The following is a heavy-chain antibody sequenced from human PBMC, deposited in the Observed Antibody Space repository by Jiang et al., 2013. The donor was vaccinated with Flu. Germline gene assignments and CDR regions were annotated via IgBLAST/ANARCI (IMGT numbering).Heavy chain of an antibody. D-gene: IGHD6-13*01. V-gene: IGHV3-23*04. J-gene: IGHJ4*02. CDR1: GFTFTNYV. CDR2: VSGSGGSS. Sequence: VQLVESGGGLVQSGGSLRLSCAASGFTFTNYVLSWVRQAPGKGLEWVSSVSGSGGSSYYADSVKGRFTISRDNSKNTLYLQMDSLRAEDTAIYYCTFPGMAAAGTRVGFDYWGQGTLVTVSS. CDR3: TFPGMAAAGTRVGFDY.